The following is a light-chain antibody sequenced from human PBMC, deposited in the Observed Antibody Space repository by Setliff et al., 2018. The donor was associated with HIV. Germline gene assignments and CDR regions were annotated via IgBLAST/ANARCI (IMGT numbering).Light chain of an antibody. CDR2: DVT. CDR3: FSYAGSVYV. CDR1: RSDIGAYNY. Sequence: QSALTQPRSVSGSPGQSVAISCTGTRSDIGAYNYVSWYQQHPGKVPKLIISDVTKRPSGVPDRFSGSKSGNTASLIISGLQTEDEADYYCFSYAGSVYVFGTGTKV. V-gene: IGLV2-11*01. J-gene: IGLJ1*01.